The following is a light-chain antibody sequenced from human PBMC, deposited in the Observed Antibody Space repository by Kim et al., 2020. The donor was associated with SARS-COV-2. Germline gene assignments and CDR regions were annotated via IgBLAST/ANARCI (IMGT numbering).Light chain of an antibody. CDR3: QQYGTSLLT. CDR2: GAS. J-gene: IGKJ1*01. Sequence: EIVLMQSPGTLSLSPGERATLSCRASQSVTSSYLAWYQQKPGQPPRLLIYGASNRATGIPDRFSGSGSGTDFTLTISRLESEDLAVYYCQQYGTSLLTFGQGTKVEIK. CDR1: QSVTSSY. V-gene: IGKV3-20*01.